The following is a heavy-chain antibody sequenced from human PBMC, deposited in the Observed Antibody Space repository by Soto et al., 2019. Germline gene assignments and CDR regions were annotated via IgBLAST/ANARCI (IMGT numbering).Heavy chain of an antibody. D-gene: IGHD6-19*01. V-gene: IGHV3-23*01. CDR2: TINSGGST. J-gene: IGHJ4*02. Sequence: WGSLLVTCASSGFTFSCYAMSWVRQAPGKGLEWVSATINSGGSTYYADSVRGRFTISRDNSKNTLYLQMNSLRAEDTAVYYCAKDKMEQWLVGGYFDYWGQGAMVTVSS. CDR1: GFTFSCYA. CDR3: AKDKMEQWLVGGYFDY.